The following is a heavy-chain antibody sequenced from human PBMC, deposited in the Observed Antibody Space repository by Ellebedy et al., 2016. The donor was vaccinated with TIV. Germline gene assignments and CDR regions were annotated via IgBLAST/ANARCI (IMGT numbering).Heavy chain of an antibody. D-gene: IGHD2-2*01. CDR1: GFTFSDYY. J-gene: IGHJ4*02. Sequence: GESLKISXAASGFTFSDYYMSWIRQAPGKGLEWVSYISRSSSYTNYADSVKGRFTISRDNAKNTLYLQMNSLRAEDTAVYYCARVGTTGPFDYWGQGTLVTVSS. V-gene: IGHV3-11*06. CDR2: ISRSSSYT. CDR3: ARVGTTGPFDY.